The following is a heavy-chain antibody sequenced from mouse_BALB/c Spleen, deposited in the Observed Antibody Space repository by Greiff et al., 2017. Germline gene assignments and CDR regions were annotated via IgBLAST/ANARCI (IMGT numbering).Heavy chain of an antibody. J-gene: IGHJ1*01. Sequence: QVQLQQSGAELVRPGTSVKVSCKASGYAFTNYLIEWVKQRPGQGLEWIGVINPGSGGTNYNEKFKGKATLTADKSSSTVYMQLSSLTSDDSAVYFCARDYDYDWYFDVWGAGTTVTVSS. D-gene: IGHD2-4*01. CDR2: INPGSGGT. CDR1: GYAFTNYL. V-gene: IGHV1-54*01. CDR3: ARDYDYDWYFDV.